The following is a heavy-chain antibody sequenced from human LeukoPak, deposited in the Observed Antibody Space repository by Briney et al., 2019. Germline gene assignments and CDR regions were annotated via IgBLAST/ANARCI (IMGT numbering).Heavy chain of an antibody. CDR1: AFTFSGYE. CDR2: ISVNGGAM. D-gene: IGHD6-13*01. Sequence: PGGSLRLSCTAPAFTFSGYEMTWVRQAPGKGLEWMSYISVNGGAMHYADSVRGRFTTSRDDAKNSLYLHMNSLRVEDTAIYYCARKTDRLGAVGRDRYFDLWGRGTLITVSS. CDR3: ARKTDRLGAVGRDRYFDL. J-gene: IGHJ2*01. V-gene: IGHV3-48*03.